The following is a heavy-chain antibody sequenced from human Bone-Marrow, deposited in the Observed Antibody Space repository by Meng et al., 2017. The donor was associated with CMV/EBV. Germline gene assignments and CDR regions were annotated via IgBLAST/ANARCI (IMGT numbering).Heavy chain of an antibody. CDR1: GGSISSYY. Sequence: GSLRLSCTVSGGSISSYYWSWIRQPPGKGLEWIGYIYYSGSTNYNPSLKSRVTISVDTSKNQFSLKLSSVTAADTAVYYCARDSPVGQLPPHGFDPWGQGTLVTVSS. CDR2: IYYSGST. CDR3: ARDSPVGQLPPHGFDP. J-gene: IGHJ5*02. D-gene: IGHD2-2*01. V-gene: IGHV4-59*12.